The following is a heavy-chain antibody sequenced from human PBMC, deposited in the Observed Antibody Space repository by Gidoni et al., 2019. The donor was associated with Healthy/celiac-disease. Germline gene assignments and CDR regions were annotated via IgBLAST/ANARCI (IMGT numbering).Heavy chain of an antibody. V-gene: IGHV3-33*01. CDR2: IWYDGSNK. Sequence: QVQLVESGGGVVQPGRSLRRPCAASGFPFRSYGMHGVQAPGKGLEWVAVIWYDGSNKYYADSGKGRFTIPRDNSKNTLYLQMNSLGAEDTAVYYCAREYCSGGSCYDAFDIWGQGTMVTVSS. J-gene: IGHJ3*02. CDR3: AREYCSGGSCYDAFDI. CDR1: GFPFRSYG. D-gene: IGHD2-15*01.